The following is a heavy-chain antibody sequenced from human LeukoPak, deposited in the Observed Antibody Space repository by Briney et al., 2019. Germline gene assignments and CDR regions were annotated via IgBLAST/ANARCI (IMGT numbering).Heavy chain of an antibody. D-gene: IGHD1-26*01. J-gene: IGHJ4*02. Sequence: PGGSLRLSCAASGFTFSNAWMSWVCQAPGKGWEWVSTISGSGESTYHADSVKGRVNISRDNSKNTLYLQMNSLRAEDTAVYYCAKDPVGATDRPNPDYWGQGTLVTVSS. V-gene: IGHV3-23*01. CDR3: AKDPVGATDRPNPDY. CDR2: ISGSGEST. CDR1: GFTFSNAW.